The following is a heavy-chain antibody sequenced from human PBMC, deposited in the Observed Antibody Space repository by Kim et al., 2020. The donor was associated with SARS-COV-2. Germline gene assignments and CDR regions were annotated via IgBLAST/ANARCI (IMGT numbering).Heavy chain of an antibody. CDR3: AKVRGRYLRGGDFDY. J-gene: IGHJ4*01. CDR2: ISGSGSLT. CDR1: GFTFSNYD. V-gene: IGHV3-23*01. D-gene: IGHD3-10*01. Sequence: GGSLRLSRAASGFTFSNYDMTWVRQAPGKGLEWVSDISGSGSLTYYADSVKGRFIISRDSSKDTVFLQMNSLRADDTAVYFCAKVRGRYLRGGDFDYWG.